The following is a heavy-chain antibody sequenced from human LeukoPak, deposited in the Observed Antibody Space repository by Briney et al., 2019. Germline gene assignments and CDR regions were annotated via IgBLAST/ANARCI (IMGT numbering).Heavy chain of an antibody. CDR1: GYSFTTYW. J-gene: IGHJ4*02. D-gene: IGHD4-17*01. CDR2: IYPGDSDT. Sequence: GESLKISCKGSGYSFTTYWIGWVRQMSGKGLEWMGIIYPGDSDTRYSPSFQGQVTISADKSISTAYLQWSSLKASDAAMYYCARLGGTTVTQFDYWGQGTLVTVSS. V-gene: IGHV5-51*01. CDR3: ARLGGTTVTQFDY.